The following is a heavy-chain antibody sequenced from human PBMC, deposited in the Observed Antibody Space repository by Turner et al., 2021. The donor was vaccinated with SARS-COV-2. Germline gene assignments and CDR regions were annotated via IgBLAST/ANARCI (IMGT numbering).Heavy chain of an antibody. J-gene: IGHJ4*02. V-gene: IGHV3-21*01. CDR2: IRSRSSYT. CDR1: GLTFSSYT. Sequence: EVQLVESGGGVVKPGGSLRVVCAASGLTFSSYTMNWVRQAPGKGLEWGSSIRSRSSYTYYAESVKGRFTISRDNAKNSLYLKRNSLRAEDRAVYYSARDLADFWSGYHRLGFDYWGQGTLVTFSS. D-gene: IGHD3-3*01. CDR3: ARDLADFWSGYHRLGFDY.